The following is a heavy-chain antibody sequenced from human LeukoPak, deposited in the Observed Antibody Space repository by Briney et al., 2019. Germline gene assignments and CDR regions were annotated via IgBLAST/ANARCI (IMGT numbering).Heavy chain of an antibody. CDR1: GFTFSSYA. CDR2: ISGSGGST. D-gene: IGHD6-19*01. V-gene: IGHV3-23*01. Sequence: GGSLRLSCAASGFTFSSYAMSWVRQAPGKGLEWVSAISGSGGSTYYADSVKGRFTISRDNSKNTLYLQMNSLRAEDTAVYYCASPRAGYSSGWYLPYFDYWGQGTLVTVSS. CDR3: ASPRAGYSSGWYLPYFDY. J-gene: IGHJ4*02.